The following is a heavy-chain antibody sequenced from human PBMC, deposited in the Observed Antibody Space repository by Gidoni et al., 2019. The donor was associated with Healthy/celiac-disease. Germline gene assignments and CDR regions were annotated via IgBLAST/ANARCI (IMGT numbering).Heavy chain of an antibody. J-gene: IGHJ4*02. CDR2: ISGSGGST. V-gene: IGHV3-23*01. CDR3: AKDRRGSWGYFDY. CDR1: GCPFSSFA. Sequence: EVQLLASGGGLVQPGGSLRVSCAASGCPFSSFAMGWVRQPPGKELEWVSAISGSGGSTYYADSVKGRFTISRDNAKNTLYLQMNSLRAEDTAVYYCAKDRRGSWGYFDYWGQGTLVTVSS. D-gene: IGHD3-16*01.